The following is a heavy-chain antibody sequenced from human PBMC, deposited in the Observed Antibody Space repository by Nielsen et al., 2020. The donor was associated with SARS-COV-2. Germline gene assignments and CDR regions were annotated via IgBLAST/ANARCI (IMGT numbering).Heavy chain of an antibody. D-gene: IGHD2-2*02. CDR2: ISAYNGNT. CDR3: ARCFLAICRGNWFDP. CDR1: GYRFTSYG. J-gene: IGHJ5*02. Sequence: GESLKISCKGSGYRFTSYGISWVRQAPGQGLEWMGWISAYNGNTNYAQKLQGRVTMTTDTSTSTAYMELRSLRSDDTAVYYCARCFLAICRGNWFDPWGQGTLVTVSS. V-gene: IGHV1-18*01.